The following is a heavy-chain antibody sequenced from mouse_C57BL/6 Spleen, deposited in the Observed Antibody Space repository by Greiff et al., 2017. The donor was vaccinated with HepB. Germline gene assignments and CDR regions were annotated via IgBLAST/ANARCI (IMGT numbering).Heavy chain of an antibody. CDR3: AITTVVATGYYAMDY. CDR1: GYSITSGYY. Sequence: ESGPGLVKPSQSLSLTCSVTGYSITSGYYWNWIRQFPGNKLEWMGYISYDGSNNYNPSLKNRISITRDTSRNQFFLKLNSVTTEDTSTYYGAITTVVATGYYAMDYWGQGTAVTVSA. J-gene: IGHJ4*01. V-gene: IGHV3-6*01. CDR2: ISYDGSN. D-gene: IGHD1-1*01.